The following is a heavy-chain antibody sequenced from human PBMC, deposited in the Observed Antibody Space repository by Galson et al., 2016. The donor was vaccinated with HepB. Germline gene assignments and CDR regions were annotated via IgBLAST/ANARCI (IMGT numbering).Heavy chain of an antibody. D-gene: IGHD6-19*01. CDR1: GGSISSSSNY. Sequence: SETLSLTCIVSGGSISSSSNYWGWIRQPPGKGLEWIGSIYYSGSTYYNPSLKSRVTISVATSKNQFFLNLSSVTAADTAVYYCARQGPLWQWLVSGYFDYWGQGTLLTVSS. V-gene: IGHV4-39*01. CDR3: ARQGPLWQWLVSGYFDY. CDR2: IYYSGST. J-gene: IGHJ4*02.